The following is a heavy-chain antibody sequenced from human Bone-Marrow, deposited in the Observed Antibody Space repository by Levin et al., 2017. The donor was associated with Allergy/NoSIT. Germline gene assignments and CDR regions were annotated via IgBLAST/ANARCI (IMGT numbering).Heavy chain of an antibody. CDR2: IYWDDDK. Sequence: SGPTLVKPTQTLTLTCTFSGFSLSSNGVGVGWIRQAPGKALEWLALIYWDDDKRYSPSLKSRLNITKDTSKNQVVRTMTNMAPVDTGTYYCAHPKFWFGEFPFDFWGRGSLVTVSS. CDR1: GFSLSSNGVG. CDR3: AHPKFWFGEFPFDF. J-gene: IGHJ4*02. V-gene: IGHV2-5*02. D-gene: IGHD3-10*01.